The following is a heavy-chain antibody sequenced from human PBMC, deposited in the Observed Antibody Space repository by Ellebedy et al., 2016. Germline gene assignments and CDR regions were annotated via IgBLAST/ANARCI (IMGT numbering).Heavy chain of an antibody. J-gene: IGHJ4*02. D-gene: IGHD3-16*01. CDR3: VTPGGFGGAFSQ. Sequence: GGSLRLSCAASGFTVYNTYMGWVRQAPGKGLEWVSVIYIGGSTYYVDSVKGRFIISRDSSKNTLLLQMNAVRAEDTAVYYCVTPGGFGGAFSQWGQGTLVIVSS. CDR1: GFTVYNTY. V-gene: IGHV3-53*01. CDR2: IYIGGST.